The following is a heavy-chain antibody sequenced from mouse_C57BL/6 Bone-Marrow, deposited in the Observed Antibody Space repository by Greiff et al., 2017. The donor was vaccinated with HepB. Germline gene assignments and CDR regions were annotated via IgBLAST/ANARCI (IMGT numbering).Heavy chain of an antibody. CDR3: ARDPTGTEGFDY. D-gene: IGHD4-1*02. V-gene: IGHV5-16*01. CDR2: INYDGSST. Sequence: EVKLMESEGGLVQPGRSMKLSCTASGFTFSDYYMAWVRQVPEKGLEWVANINYDGSSTYYLDSLKSRFIISRDNAKNILYLQMSSLKSEDTATYYCARDPTGTEGFDYWGQGTTLTVSS. CDR1: GFTFSDYY. J-gene: IGHJ2*01.